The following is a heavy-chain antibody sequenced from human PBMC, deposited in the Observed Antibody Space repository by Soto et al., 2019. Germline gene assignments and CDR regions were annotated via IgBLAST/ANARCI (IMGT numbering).Heavy chain of an antibody. J-gene: IGHJ4*02. CDR2: TNQDGSEK. CDR3: SGRVGDAI. D-gene: IGHD1-26*01. Sequence: EDQLVESGGGLVQPGGSLRLTCAVSGFSFRSDWMNWVRQAPGKGLEWVAHTNQDGSEKYYLDSVKGRFTIFRDNAKHSLYLQMNSLRAEDTAVYYCSGRVGDAIWGQGTLVTVSS. CDR1: GFSFRSDW. V-gene: IGHV3-7*01.